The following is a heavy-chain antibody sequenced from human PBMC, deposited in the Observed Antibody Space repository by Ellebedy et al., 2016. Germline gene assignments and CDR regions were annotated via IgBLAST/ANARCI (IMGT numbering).Heavy chain of an antibody. J-gene: IGHJ6*03. Sequence: SETLSLXXAVYGGSFSGYYWSWIRQPPGKGLEWIGEINHSGSTNYNPSLKSRVTISVDTSKNQFSLKLSSVTAADTAVYYCARHIPPELRFLGGDYYYYMDVWGKGTTVTVSS. CDR3: ARHIPPELRFLGGDYYYYMDV. V-gene: IGHV4-34*01. CDR1: GGSFSGYY. D-gene: IGHD3-3*01. CDR2: INHSGST.